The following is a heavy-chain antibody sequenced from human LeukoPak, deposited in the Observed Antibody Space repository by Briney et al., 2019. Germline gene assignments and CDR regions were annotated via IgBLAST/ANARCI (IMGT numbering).Heavy chain of an antibody. V-gene: IGHV1-18*01. CDR2: ISAYNGNT. CDR3: ARASGYYDSSGYPWHYGMDV. CDR1: GYTFTSYG. J-gene: IGHJ6*02. Sequence: ASVNVSCKASGYTFTSYGISWVRQAPGPGLEWMGWISAYNGNTNYAQKLQGRVTMTTDTSTSTAYMELRSLRSDDTAVYYCARASGYYDSSGYPWHYGMDVWGQGTTVTVSS. D-gene: IGHD3-22*01.